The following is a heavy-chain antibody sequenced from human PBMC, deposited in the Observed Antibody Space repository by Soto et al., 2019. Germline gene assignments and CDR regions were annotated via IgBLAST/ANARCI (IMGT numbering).Heavy chain of an antibody. Sequence: SDTLSLTCTVSRGSISRRRCNWGWIRQPPGKGLEWIASIKYSGTTFYNPSLKSRVTLSVDTSKNQFALKLSSVTAADTAVYYCARAYYGSANRIDSWGQGTLVTVSS. D-gene: IGHD3-10*01. CDR1: RGSISRRRCN. V-gene: IGHV4-39*06. J-gene: IGHJ5*01. CDR3: ARAYYGSANRIDS. CDR2: IKYSGTT.